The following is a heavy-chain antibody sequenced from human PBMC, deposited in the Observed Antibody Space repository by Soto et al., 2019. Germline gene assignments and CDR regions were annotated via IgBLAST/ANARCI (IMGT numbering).Heavy chain of an antibody. Sequence: EVQVVESGGGLVQPGGSLRLSCAVSGSTVSSNHMSWVRQAPGKGLECVSVIYSNGRTYYADSVKARFTISTDSPRNTVYLQMKSLRAEDTAVYYCARDLPDYGDYLRWGQGTLVTVSS. D-gene: IGHD4-17*01. CDR1: GSTVSSNH. J-gene: IGHJ4*02. CDR2: IYSNGRT. CDR3: ARDLPDYGDYLR. V-gene: IGHV3-66*01.